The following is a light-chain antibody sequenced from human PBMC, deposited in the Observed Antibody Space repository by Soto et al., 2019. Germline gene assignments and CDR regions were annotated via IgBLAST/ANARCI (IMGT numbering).Light chain of an antibody. CDR3: SSHAGSNNYV. V-gene: IGLV2-11*01. CDR2: DVS. J-gene: IGLJ1*01. Sequence: QSALTQPRSVSGSPGQSVTISCTGTSSDVGGYNYVSWYQQYSGKAPKVMIYDVSKRPSGVPDRFSGSKSGNTASLTVSGLQAEDEADYYCSSHAGSNNYVFGTGTKVTVL. CDR1: SSDVGGYNY.